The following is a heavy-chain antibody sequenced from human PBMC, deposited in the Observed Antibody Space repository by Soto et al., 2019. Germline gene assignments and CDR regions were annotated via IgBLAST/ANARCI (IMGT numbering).Heavy chain of an antibody. CDR3: ARWVSGSPDN. D-gene: IGHD1-26*01. V-gene: IGHV3-72*01. J-gene: IGHJ4*02. Sequence: DWTGGSLRLSCAASGFTLSDHYMDWVRQAPGKGLEWVGRTKNKANRYTTEYAASVNGRFTISRDDSKNSLYLQMNSLKTEDTAVYYCARWVSGSPDNWGQGTLVTVSS. CDR2: TKNKANRYTT. CDR1: GFTLSDHY.